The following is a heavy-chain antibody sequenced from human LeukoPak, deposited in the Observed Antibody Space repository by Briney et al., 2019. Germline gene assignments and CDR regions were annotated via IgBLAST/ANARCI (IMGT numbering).Heavy chain of an antibody. CDR2: IYHSGST. CDR3: ARGGYSSGYFY. CDR1: GYSISSGYY. D-gene: IGHD3-22*01. J-gene: IGHJ4*02. Sequence: PSETLSLTCTVSGYSISSGYYWGWIRQPPGKGLEWIGSIYHSGSTYYNPSLKSRVTISVDTSKNQFSLKLSSVTAADTAVYYCARGGYSSGYFYWGQGTLVTVSS. V-gene: IGHV4-38-2*02.